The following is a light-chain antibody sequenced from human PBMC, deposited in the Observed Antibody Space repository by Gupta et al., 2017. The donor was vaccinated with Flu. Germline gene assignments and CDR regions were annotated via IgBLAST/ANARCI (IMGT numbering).Light chain of an antibody. J-gene: IGKJ4*01. CDR1: QGVNRW. CDR3: QQAISYPLT. CDR2: ATS. V-gene: IGKV1-12*01. Sequence: PPSVSASVGDRVTITCRASQGVNRWLAWYQQKPGKAPNLLIYATSRLQSGVPSRFSGSGSGTDFTLTISSLQPEDFATYYCQQAISYPLTFGGGTKVEIK.